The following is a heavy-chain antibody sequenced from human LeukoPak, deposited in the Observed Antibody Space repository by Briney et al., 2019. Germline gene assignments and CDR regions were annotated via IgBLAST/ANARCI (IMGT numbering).Heavy chain of an antibody. V-gene: IGHV3-23*01. D-gene: IGHD6-13*01. J-gene: IGHJ4*02. Sequence: ASVKVSCKASGGTFSSYAMSWVRQAPGKGLEWVSAISGSGGSTYYADSVKGRFTISRDNSKNTLYLQMNSLRAEDTAVYYCAKPGTPWYYFDYWGQGTLVTVSS. CDR2: ISGSGGST. CDR3: AKPGTPWYYFDY. CDR1: GGTFSSYA.